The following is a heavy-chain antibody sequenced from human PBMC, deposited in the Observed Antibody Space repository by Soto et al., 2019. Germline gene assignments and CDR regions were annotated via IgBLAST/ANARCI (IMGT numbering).Heavy chain of an antibody. Sequence: EVQLVESGGDLVQPGGSLRLSCAAFGFTFSTYYMTWFRQAPGKGLEWVANIRQDGNEIYYLDSVRGRFTISRDNAKNSLFLQMNSLRAEDTAVYYCAGVGGAWYSDLWGRGTLVTVSS. J-gene: IGHJ2*01. D-gene: IGHD3-10*01. CDR1: GFTFSTYY. CDR2: IRQDGNEI. CDR3: AGVGGAWYSDL. V-gene: IGHV3-7*01.